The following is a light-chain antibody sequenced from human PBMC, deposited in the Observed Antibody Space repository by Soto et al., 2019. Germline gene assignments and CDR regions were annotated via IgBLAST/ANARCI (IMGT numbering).Light chain of an antibody. Sequence: QSVLTQSPSASASLGASFKLTCTLSSGHSSYAIAWHQQKPEKGPRYLMKLDSDGSHTKGDAITDRFSGYSSGADRYLTISSLQSEDEADYYCQTWGTGIHVVFGGGTKVTVL. CDR3: QTWGTGIHVV. CDR1: SGHSSYA. CDR2: LDSDGSH. V-gene: IGLV4-69*01. J-gene: IGLJ2*01.